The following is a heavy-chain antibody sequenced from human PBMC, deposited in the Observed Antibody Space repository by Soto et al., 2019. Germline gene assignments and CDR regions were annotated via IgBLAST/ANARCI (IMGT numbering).Heavy chain of an antibody. Sequence: PGGSLRLSCAASGFTFSSYGMHWVRQAPGKGLEWVAVIWYDGSNKYYADSVKGRFTISRDNSKNTLYLQMNSLRAEDTAVYYCARDKEAYYDYIWGALPYYWGQGTLVTVSS. D-gene: IGHD3-16*01. J-gene: IGHJ4*02. CDR3: ARDKEAYYDYIWGALPYY. V-gene: IGHV3-33*01. CDR2: IWYDGSNK. CDR1: GFTFSSYG.